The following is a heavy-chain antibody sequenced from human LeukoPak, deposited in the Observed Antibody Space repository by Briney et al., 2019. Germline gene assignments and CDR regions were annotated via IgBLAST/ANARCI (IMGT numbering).Heavy chain of an antibody. J-gene: IGHJ5*02. CDR2: IYYSGST. D-gene: IGHD6-13*01. V-gene: IGHV4-39*01. CDR3: ARQAAAGTDRFDP. CDR1: GGSISSSSYY. Sequence: SETLSLTCTVSGGSISSSSYYWGWIRQPPGKGLEWIGSIYYSGSTYYNPSLKSRVTISVDTSKNQFSLKLSSVTAADTAVYYCARQAAAGTDRFDPWGQGTLVTVSS.